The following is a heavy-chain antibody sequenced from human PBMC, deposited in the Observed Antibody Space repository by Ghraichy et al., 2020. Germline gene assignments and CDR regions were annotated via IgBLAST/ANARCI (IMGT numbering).Heavy chain of an antibody. J-gene: IGHJ4*02. D-gene: IGHD3-10*01. CDR3: ARKGDYYGSGSPWVFDY. CDR1: GGSFSGYY. CDR2: INHSGST. V-gene: IGHV4-34*01. Sequence: ETLSLTCAVYGGSFSGYYWSWIRQPPGKGLEWIGEINHSGSTNYNPSLKSRVTISVDTSKNQFSLKLSSVTAADTAVYYCARKGDYYGSGSPWVFDYWGQGTLVTVSS.